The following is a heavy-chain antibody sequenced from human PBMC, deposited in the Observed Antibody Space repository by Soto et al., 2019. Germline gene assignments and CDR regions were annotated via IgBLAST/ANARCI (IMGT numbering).Heavy chain of an antibody. J-gene: IGHJ3*01. CDR1: GFTFSSYS. V-gene: IGHV3-21*06. CDR3: LRGGRVYTRDDGLAV. Sequence: EVQLVESGGGLVKPGGSLRLSCVDSGFTFSSYSMNWVRQAPGKGLEWVASISSRSSVIWYTDSLKGRFTISRDNAKNTLSLQMNSLRAEDTALYYCLRGGRVYTRDDGLAVSGQGPMVTVSS. CDR2: ISSRSSVI. D-gene: IGHD2-2*02.